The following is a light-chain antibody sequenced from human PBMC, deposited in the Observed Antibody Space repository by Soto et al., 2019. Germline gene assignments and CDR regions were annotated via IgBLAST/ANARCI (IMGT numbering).Light chain of an antibody. CDR3: QQYDNLPLT. J-gene: IGKJ4*01. CDR1: QDISNY. CDR2: DAS. Sequence: DIQMPQSPSSLSASVGDRVTITCQASQDISNYLNWYQQKTGKAPKLLIYDASKLETGGPPRFNGSEYKTDFTFTISSLQPEDIATYYCQQYDNLPLTFGGGTKVEIK. V-gene: IGKV1-33*01.